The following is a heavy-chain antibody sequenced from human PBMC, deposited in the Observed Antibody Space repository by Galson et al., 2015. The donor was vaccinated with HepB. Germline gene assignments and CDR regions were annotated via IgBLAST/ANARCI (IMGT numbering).Heavy chain of an antibody. CDR1: GLTLSSYA. V-gene: IGHV3-48*03. D-gene: IGHD4-17*01. CDR3: ARASRGNGDYLDNFDY. CDR2: ISSSGSAI. J-gene: IGHJ4*02. Sequence: SLRLSCAASGLTLSSYAMNWVRQAPGKGLEWVSYISSSGSAIYYADSVKGRFTISRDNAKNSLYLQMNSLRAEDTAVYYCARASRGNGDYLDNFDYWGQGTLVTVSS.